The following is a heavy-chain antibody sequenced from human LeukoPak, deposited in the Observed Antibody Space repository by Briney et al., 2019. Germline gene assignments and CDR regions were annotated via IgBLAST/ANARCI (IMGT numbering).Heavy chain of an antibody. D-gene: IGHD6-13*01. J-gene: IGHJ5*02. CDR1: RYTLPELS. Sequence: ASVKVSCQVSRYTLPELSMNWVRQAPGKGHEWMGGLHPEQLESFYAQKCQERLTLAEDSATGTADLELSGRTSEVSVGYFCTTFLYSSNWKWFDPWGQGTVVSVS. CDR3: TTFLYSSNWKWFDP. V-gene: IGHV1-24*01. CDR2: LHPEQLES.